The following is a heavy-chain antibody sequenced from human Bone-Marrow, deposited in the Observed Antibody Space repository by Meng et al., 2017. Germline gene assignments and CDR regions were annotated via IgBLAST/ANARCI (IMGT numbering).Heavy chain of an antibody. CDR1: GFTFSSYA. Sequence: GESLKISCAASGFTFSSYAMHWVRQAPGKGLEWVAVISYDGSNKYYADSVKGRFTISRDNSKNTLYLQMNSLRAEDTAVYYCARAGTIVVVTAIQDWYFDLWGRGTLVTVYS. V-gene: IGHV3-30*04. CDR3: ARAGTIVVVTAIQDWYFDL. D-gene: IGHD2-21*02. J-gene: IGHJ2*01. CDR2: ISYDGSNK.